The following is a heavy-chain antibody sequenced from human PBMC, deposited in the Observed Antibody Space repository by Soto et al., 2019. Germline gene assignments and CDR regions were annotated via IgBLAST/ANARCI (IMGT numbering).Heavy chain of an antibody. CDR1: GYTFTSYG. Sequence: QVQLVQSGAEVKKPGASVKVSCKASGYTFTSYGISWVRQAPGQGLEWMGWISAYNGNTNYAQKLQGRVTMTTDTSTSTAYMELRSLRSDDTAVYYCARDSKGGYGYYYYYGMDVWGQGTTVTVSS. J-gene: IGHJ6*02. V-gene: IGHV1-18*04. CDR2: ISAYNGNT. D-gene: IGHD5-18*01. CDR3: ARDSKGGYGYYYYYGMDV.